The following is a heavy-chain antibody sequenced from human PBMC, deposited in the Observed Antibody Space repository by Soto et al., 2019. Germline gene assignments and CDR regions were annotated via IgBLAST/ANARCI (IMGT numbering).Heavy chain of an antibody. D-gene: IGHD1-26*01. CDR3: ARGGSYLGIYYYYGMDV. CDR1: GGSISSGGYS. CDR2: IYHSGST. V-gene: IGHV4-30-2*01. Sequence: SETLSLTCAVSGGSISSGGYSWSWIRQPPGKGLEWIGYIYHSGSTYYNPSLKSRVTISVDKSKNQFSLKLSSVTAADTAVYYCARGGSYLGIYYYYGMDVRGQGTTVTVSS. J-gene: IGHJ6*02.